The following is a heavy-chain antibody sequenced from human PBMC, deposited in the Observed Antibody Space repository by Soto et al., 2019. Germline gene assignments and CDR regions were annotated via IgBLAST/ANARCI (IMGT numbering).Heavy chain of an antibody. V-gene: IGHV3-30-3*02. CDR3: AKDQASGQGSFDS. Sequence: SLRLSCTASGFAFRSHAMQWVRQAPGKGLEWVAVISSDGATKYVADSLKGRFTISRDNFESTMSLQMNNLRPDDTAVYYCAKDQASGQGSFDSWGQGTLVTVSS. CDR2: ISSDGATK. CDR1: GFAFRSHA. J-gene: IGHJ4*02.